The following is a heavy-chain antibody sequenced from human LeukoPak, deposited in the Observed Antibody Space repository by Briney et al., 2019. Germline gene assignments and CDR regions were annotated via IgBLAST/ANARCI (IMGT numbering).Heavy chain of an antibody. CDR1: GGSISSYY. CDR2: IYYSGST. J-gene: IGHJ1*01. CDR3: ARGLLPSEYFQH. D-gene: IGHD2-21*02. V-gene: IGHV4-59*01. Sequence: SETLSLTCTVSGGSISSYYWSWIRQPPGKGLEWIGYIYYSGSTNYNPSLKSRVTISVDTSKNQFSLKLSSVTAADTAVYYCARGLLPSEYFQHWGQGTLVTVSS.